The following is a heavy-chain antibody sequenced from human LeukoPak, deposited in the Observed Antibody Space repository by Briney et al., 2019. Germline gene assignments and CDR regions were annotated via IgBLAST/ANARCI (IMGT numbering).Heavy chain of an antibody. J-gene: IGHJ4*02. CDR1: GYGFTSYW. Sequence: GESLKTSCRGSGYGFTSYWIAWVRQMPGKGLEWMGIIYPGDSDIRYSPSFQGQVTISADKSISTAYLQWSSLKASDTAMYYCARQLTGTIGYWGQGTLVTVSS. D-gene: IGHD1-7*01. CDR2: IYPGDSDI. V-gene: IGHV5-51*01. CDR3: ARQLTGTIGY.